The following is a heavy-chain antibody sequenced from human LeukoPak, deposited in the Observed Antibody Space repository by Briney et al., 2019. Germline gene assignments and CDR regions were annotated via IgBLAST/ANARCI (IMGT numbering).Heavy chain of an antibody. J-gene: IGHJ4*02. CDR1: GGSISSYY. V-gene: IGHV4-59*01. Sequence: PSETLSLTCTVSGGSISSYYWSWIRQSPGKGLEWIGYIYYSGNTNFNPSLKSRVSISIDTSKNQFSLKLSSVTAADTAVYYCARVGSGSFDYWGQGTLVTVSA. CDR3: ARVGSGSFDY. D-gene: IGHD1-26*01. CDR2: IYYSGNT.